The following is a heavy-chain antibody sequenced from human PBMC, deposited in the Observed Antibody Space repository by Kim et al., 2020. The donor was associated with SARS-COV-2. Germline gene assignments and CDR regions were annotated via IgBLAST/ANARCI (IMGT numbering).Heavy chain of an antibody. CDR2: ISSSSSYI. CDR3: ASEPSSFGGVISDY. D-gene: IGHD3-16*02. V-gene: IGHV3-21*01. CDR1: GFTFSSYS. Sequence: GGSLRLSCAASGFTFSSYSMNWVRQAPGKGLEWVSSISSSSSYIYYADSVKGRFTISRDNAKNSLYLQMNSLRAEDTAVYYCASEPSSFGGVISDYWGQGTLVTVSS. J-gene: IGHJ4*02.